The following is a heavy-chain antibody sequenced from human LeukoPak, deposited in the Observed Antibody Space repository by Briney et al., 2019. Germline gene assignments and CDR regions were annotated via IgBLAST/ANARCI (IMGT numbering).Heavy chain of an antibody. J-gene: IGHJ4*02. Sequence: SGTLSLTCIVSGGSISSLNLWSWLRQPPGKGLEWIGEMYLGGTTNFNPSLKSRATILIDKSKNQLSLQLTSVTAADTAVYCAGLEGRYSTDWFYFFDYWGQGALVTVSS. D-gene: IGHD6-19*01. CDR2: MYLGGTT. CDR1: GGSISSLNL. CDR3: GLEGRYSTDWFYFFDY. V-gene: IGHV4-4*02.